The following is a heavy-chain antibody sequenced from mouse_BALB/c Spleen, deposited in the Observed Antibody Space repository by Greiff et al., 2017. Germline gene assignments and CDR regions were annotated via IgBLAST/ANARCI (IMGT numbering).Heavy chain of an antibody. J-gene: IGHJ1*01. CDR3: TSTATFYWYFDV. CDR1: GFTFSNFW. Sequence: EVKLMESGGGLVQPGGSMKLSCVASGFTFSNFWMNWVRQSPEKGLEWVAEIRLKSNNYATHYAESVKGRFTISRDDSKSSVYLQMNNLRAEDTGIYYCTSTATFYWYFDVWGAGTTVTVSS. D-gene: IGHD1-2*01. CDR2: IRLKSNNYAT. V-gene: IGHV6-6*02.